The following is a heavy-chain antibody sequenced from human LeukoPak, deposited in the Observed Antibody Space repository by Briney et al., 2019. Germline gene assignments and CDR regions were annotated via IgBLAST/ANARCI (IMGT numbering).Heavy chain of an antibody. Sequence: SETLSLTCTVSSASITSSPYFWGWIRQSPGKGLEWIGSISYSGSTNYNPSLKSRVTISVDTSKNQFSLKLSSVTAADTAVYYCARSSSGSFPYFDYWGQGSLVTVSS. J-gene: IGHJ4*02. CDR2: ISYSGST. V-gene: IGHV4-39*07. CDR3: ARSSSGSFPYFDY. D-gene: IGHD1-26*01. CDR1: SASITSSPYF.